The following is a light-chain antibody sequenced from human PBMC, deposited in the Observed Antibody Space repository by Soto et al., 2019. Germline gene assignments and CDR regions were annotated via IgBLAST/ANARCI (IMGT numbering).Light chain of an antibody. J-gene: IGLJ2*01. CDR1: SSDVGGYNY. Sequence: QSALTQPPSASGSPGQSVTISCTGTSSDVGGYNYVSWYQQHPGKAPKLMISEVSKRPSGVSDRFSGSKSGNTASLTVSGLQAEDEADYYCSSFACNNTLVFGGGTKLTVL. CDR3: SSFACNNTLV. V-gene: IGLV2-8*01. CDR2: EVS.